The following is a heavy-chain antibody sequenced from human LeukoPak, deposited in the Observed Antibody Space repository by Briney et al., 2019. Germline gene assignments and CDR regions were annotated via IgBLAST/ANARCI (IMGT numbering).Heavy chain of an antibody. CDR1: GYNFISYY. Sequence: ASVKVSCKASGYNFISYYMHWVRQAPGQGLKWMGIINPSGGSTSYAQKFQDRVTMTRDTSTSTVYMELSSLKSEDTAVYYCAREDVVLVDAVRYQYYGMDVWGQGTTVTVSS. CDR3: AREDVVLVDAVRYQYYGMDV. J-gene: IGHJ6*02. CDR2: INPSGGST. D-gene: IGHD2-8*01. V-gene: IGHV1-46*01.